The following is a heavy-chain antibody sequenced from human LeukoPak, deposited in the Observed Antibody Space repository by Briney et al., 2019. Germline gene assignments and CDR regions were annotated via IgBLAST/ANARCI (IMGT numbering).Heavy chain of an antibody. CDR1: VDSITNSY. J-gene: IGHJ4*02. CDR2: IHYSGRP. D-gene: IGHD5-24*01. V-gene: IGHV4-59*01. CDR3: ASNAKSWAINC. Sequence: TPRESLSLTCSVYVDSITNSYWGWIRQPPGKGLEWVGSIHYSGRPFSNPSIKSRVTKSVDISNNQLSLKLSSMPAAGTAVYYRASNAKSWAINCWSQGTLVTASS.